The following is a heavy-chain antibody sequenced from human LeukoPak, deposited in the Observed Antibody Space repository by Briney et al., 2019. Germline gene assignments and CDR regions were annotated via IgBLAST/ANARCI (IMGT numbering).Heavy chain of an antibody. V-gene: IGHV1-2*04. CDR2: INPNSGGT. J-gene: IGHJ3*02. Sequence: ASVKVSCKASGYTFTSYGISWVRQAPGQGLEWMGWINPNSGGTNYAQKFQGWVTMTRDTSISTAYMELSRLRSDDTAVYYCARDWERNAFDIWGQGTMVTVSS. CDR1: GYTFTSYG. D-gene: IGHD3-16*01. CDR3: ARDWERNAFDI.